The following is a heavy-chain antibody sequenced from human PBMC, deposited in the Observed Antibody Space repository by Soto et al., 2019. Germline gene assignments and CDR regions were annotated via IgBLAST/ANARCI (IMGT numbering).Heavy chain of an antibody. V-gene: IGHV4-59*08. CDR1: GGSISSYY. D-gene: IGHD3-10*01. J-gene: IGHJ4*02. CDR2: IYYSGST. CDR3: GRHSPLGSGSYPFDC. Sequence: PSETLSLTCTVSGGSISSYYWSWIRQPPGKGLEWVGYIYYSGSTSYNPSLESRVTISVDTSKNQFSLKLSSVTAADTAMYYCGRHSPLGSGSYPFDCWGQGTLVTVSS.